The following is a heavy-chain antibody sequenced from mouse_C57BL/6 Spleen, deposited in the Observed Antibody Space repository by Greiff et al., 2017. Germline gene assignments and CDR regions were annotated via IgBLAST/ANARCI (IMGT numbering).Heavy chain of an antibody. CDR1: GYTFTSYW. Sequence: QVQLQQPGAELVKPGASVKMSCKASGYTFTSYWITWVKQRPGQGLEWIGDIYPGSGSTNYNEKFKSKATLTVDTSSSTAYMQLSSLTSEGSAVYYCARWGYYGSSSYAMDYWGQGTSVSVSS. J-gene: IGHJ4*01. V-gene: IGHV1-55*01. CDR2: IYPGSGST. CDR3: ARWGYYGSSSYAMDY. D-gene: IGHD1-1*01.